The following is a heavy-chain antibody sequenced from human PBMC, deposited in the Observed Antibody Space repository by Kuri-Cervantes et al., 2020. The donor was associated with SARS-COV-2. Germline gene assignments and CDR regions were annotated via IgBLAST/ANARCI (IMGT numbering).Heavy chain of an antibody. CDR2: ISKGSDTI. J-gene: IGHJ4*02. V-gene: IGHV3-48*04. CDR1: GFTFNTYS. Sequence: GESLKISCAASGFTFNTYSMDWVRLAPGKGLEWLAYISKGSDTIYYADSVKGRFTISRDNSKNSLYLQMNSLRLEDTALYYCAKVFGVGSNIKYFDSWGQGTVVTVSS. CDR3: AKVFGVGSNIKYFDS. D-gene: IGHD3-10*02.